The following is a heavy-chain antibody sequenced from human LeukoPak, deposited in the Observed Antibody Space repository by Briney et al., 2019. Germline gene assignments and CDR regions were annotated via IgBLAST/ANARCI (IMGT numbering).Heavy chain of an antibody. CDR1: GFTFDYYG. D-gene: IGHD3-22*01. CDR2: INWNGDST. Sequence: GGCLRLSCVASGFTFDYYGMTWVRQAPGKGLEWVSGINWNGDSTDYADSVKGRFTVSRDNGQNFLYLHMNSLRAEDTALYYCARDRYYDTSDFLDYCGEGTLVTVSS. CDR3: ARDRYYDTSDFLDY. V-gene: IGHV3-20*04. J-gene: IGHJ4*02.